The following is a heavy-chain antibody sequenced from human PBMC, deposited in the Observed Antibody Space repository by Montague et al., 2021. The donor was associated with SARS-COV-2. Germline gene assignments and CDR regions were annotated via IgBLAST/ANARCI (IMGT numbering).Heavy chain of an antibody. D-gene: IGHD3-22*01. CDR1: GFTFSSYE. Sequence: SLRLSCAASGFTFSSYEMNWLRQAPGKGLEWVSYISSSGITIYYADSVKGRFTISSDNAKNSLYLQMNSLRAEDTAVYYCARDNYYYDTSGYPDYWGQGTLVTVSS. J-gene: IGHJ4*02. V-gene: IGHV3-48*03. CDR2: ISSSGITI. CDR3: ARDNYYYDTSGYPDY.